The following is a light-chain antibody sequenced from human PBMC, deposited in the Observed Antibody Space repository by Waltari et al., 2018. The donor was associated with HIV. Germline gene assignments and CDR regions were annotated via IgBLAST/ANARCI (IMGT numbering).Light chain of an antibody. Sequence: QSALTQPASVSGSPGQSITISCSGSRSDVGGYNYVSCCPQHPGTAPKLMIYDVSDRPSGVSNRFSGSKSDNTASLTISGLQTEDEADYYCSSYTSSYTVIFGGGTKLTVL. V-gene: IGLV2-14*01. CDR3: SSYTSSYTVI. CDR1: RSDVGGYNY. J-gene: IGLJ2*01. CDR2: DVS.